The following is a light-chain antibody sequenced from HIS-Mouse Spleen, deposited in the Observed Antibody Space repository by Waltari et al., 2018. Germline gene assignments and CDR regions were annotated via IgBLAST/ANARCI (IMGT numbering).Light chain of an antibody. Sequence: SYELTQPPSVSVSPGQTARITCSGNALPNQSAYCYQQNPGQAPVLVIYKASERPSGIPERFSGSSSGTTVTLTISGVQAEDEADYYCQLADSSGTYWVFGGGTKLTVL. CDR2: KAS. V-gene: IGLV3-25*03. J-gene: IGLJ3*02. CDR3: QLADSSGTYWV. CDR1: ALPNQS.